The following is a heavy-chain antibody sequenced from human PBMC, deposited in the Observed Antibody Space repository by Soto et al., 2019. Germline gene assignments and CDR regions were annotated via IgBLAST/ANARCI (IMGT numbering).Heavy chain of an antibody. V-gene: IGHV4-31*03. D-gene: IGHD3-22*01. CDR2: IYYTGTT. Sequence: SETLSLTCTVSGDSISGGNCYWTWIRQHPGRGLERIGYIYYTGTTHYSPSLQSRVTMSVDTSKNQISLTLTSLTPADTAVYFCARLYTYGYYHFDHWGQGTLVTVSS. J-gene: IGHJ4*02. CDR1: GDSISGGNCY. CDR3: ARLYTYGYYHFDH.